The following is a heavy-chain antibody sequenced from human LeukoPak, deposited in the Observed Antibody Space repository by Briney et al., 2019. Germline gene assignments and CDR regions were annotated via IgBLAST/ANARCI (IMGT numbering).Heavy chain of an antibody. J-gene: IGHJ4*02. CDR1: GFMFSSDA. D-gene: IGHD6-19*01. CDR3: ARGSQWLDSWFDC. Sequence: GGSLRLSCAASGFMFSSDAMHWVRQAPGKGLEWVAVISYDGSNKYYADSEKGRITIPRDNSKNMLYLQMNSLRTEDTAVYYCARGSQWLDSWFDCWGQGTLVTVSS. CDR2: ISYDGSNK. V-gene: IGHV3-30-3*01.